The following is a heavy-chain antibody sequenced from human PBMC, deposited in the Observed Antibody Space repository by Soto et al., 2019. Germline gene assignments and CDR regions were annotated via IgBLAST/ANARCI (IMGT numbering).Heavy chain of an antibody. CDR3: GSGGYLGYSSLQGY. J-gene: IGHJ4*02. Sequence: QVQLVESGGGVVQPGRSLRLSCTASGFTFSSYGMHWVRQAPGKGLEWVAVISFDGSNKYYADSVKGRFTISRDNXTNTLYLQLNSLRAEYAAAYCCGSGGYLGYSSLQGYWVQGTLVTVSS. CDR2: ISFDGSNK. V-gene: IGHV3-30*03. CDR1: GFTFSSYG. D-gene: IGHD6-13*01.